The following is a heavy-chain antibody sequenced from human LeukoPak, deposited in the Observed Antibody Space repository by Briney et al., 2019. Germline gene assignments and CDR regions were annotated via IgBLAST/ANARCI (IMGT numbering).Heavy chain of an antibody. J-gene: IGHJ1*01. CDR2: INTDGSIT. Sequence: PGGSLRLSCAASGFTFSTYWMHWVRQAPGKGLLWISRINTDGSITNYADSVKGRFTISRDNAKNTLYLQMNSLRSEDTAVYYCARVPPSVGEATSEYFQDWGQGTLDTVSS. D-gene: IGHD1-26*01. CDR3: ARVPPSVGEATSEYFQD. V-gene: IGHV3-74*01. CDR1: GFTFSTYW.